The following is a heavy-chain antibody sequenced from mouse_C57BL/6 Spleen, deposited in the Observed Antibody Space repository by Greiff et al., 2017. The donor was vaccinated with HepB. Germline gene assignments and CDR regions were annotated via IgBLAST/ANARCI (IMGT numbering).Heavy chain of an antibody. V-gene: IGHV5-6*01. J-gene: IGHJ4*01. D-gene: IGHD2-5*01. CDR2: ISSGGSYT. Sequence: EVKLMESGGDLVKPGGSLKLSCAASGFTFSSYGMSWVRQTPDKRLEWVATISSGGSYTYYPDSVKGRFTISRDNAKNTLYLQMSSLKSEDTAMYYCARNYYSNPFYAMDYWGQRTSVTVSS. CDR3: ARNYYSNPFYAMDY. CDR1: GFTFSSYG.